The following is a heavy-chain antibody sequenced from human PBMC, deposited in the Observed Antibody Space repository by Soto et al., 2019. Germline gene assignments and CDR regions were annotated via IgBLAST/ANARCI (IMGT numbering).Heavy chain of an antibody. J-gene: IGHJ6*02. V-gene: IGHV3-30-3*01. CDR3: ARVYATVSYSYYYYGMDV. Sequence: GGSLSLSCAASGVHFSSYAMHWVRQAPGKGLEWVAVISYDGSNKYYADSVKGRFTISRDNSKNTLYLQMNSLRAEDTAVYYCARVYATVSYSYYYYGMDVWGQGTTVTVSS. D-gene: IGHD4-4*01. CDR1: GVHFSSYA. CDR2: ISYDGSNK.